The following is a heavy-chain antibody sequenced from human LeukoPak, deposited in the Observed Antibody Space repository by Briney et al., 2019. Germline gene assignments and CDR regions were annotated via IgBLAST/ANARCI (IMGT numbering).Heavy chain of an antibody. CDR2: ISDGGKTK. Sequence: PGGSLRLSCAASGFTFSSSEMNWVRQAPGKGLEWVSYISDGGKTKYYADSVKGRFTISRDNAKNSLYLQMNSLRVEGTAIYYCARDYSGWSLDPWGQGTLVTVSS. D-gene: IGHD5-12*01. CDR1: GFTFSSSE. J-gene: IGHJ5*02. V-gene: IGHV3-48*03. CDR3: ARDYSGWSLDP.